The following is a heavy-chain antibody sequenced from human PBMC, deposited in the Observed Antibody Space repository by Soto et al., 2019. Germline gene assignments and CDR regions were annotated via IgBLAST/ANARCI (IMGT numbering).Heavy chain of an antibody. CDR1: GYTFTNYW. Sequence: LGESLKISCKGSGYTFTNYWIGWVRQMPGKGPERMGIIYPGDSETRYNPSFQGQVTISADKSISTAYLQWSSLKASDTAMYYCARQESTTGTTNYWGQGTLVTVSS. V-gene: IGHV5-51*01. CDR3: ARQESTTGTTNY. D-gene: IGHD1-1*01. J-gene: IGHJ4*02. CDR2: IYPGDSET.